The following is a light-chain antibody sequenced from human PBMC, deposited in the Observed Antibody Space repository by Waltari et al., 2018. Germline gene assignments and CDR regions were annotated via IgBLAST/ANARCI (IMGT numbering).Light chain of an antibody. Sequence: SYELTQPPSVSVSPGQTASITCSGDSLGDKYAFWYQQKPGQSPVLVIYEDKKRPSGIPERFSGSNSGNTATLTISETQAMDEADYYCQAWDSNTVVFGGGTKLTVL. J-gene: IGLJ2*01. CDR1: SLGDKY. CDR3: QAWDSNTVV. V-gene: IGLV3-1*01. CDR2: EDK.